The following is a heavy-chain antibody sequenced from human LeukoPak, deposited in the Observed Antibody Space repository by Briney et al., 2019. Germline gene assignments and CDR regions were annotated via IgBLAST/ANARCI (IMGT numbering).Heavy chain of an antibody. J-gene: IGHJ3*02. CDR1: AFTFDDYA. V-gene: IGHV3-9*01. D-gene: IGHD3-22*01. CDR2: ISWNSGSI. CDR3: AKDSNYYDSSGYTPGAFDI. Sequence: GGSLRLSCAASAFTFDDYAMHWVRQAPGKGLEWVSGISWNSGSIGYADSVKGRFTISRDNAKNSLYLQMNSLRAEDTALYYCAKDSNYYDSSGYTPGAFDIWGQGTMVTVSS.